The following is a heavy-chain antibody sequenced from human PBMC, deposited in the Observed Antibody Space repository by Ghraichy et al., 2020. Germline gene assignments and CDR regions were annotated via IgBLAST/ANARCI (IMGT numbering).Heavy chain of an antibody. Sequence: SETLSLTCTVSGGSISSYYWSWIRQPPGKGLEWIGYIYTSGSTNYNPSLKSRVTISVDTSKNQFSLKLSSVTAADTAVYYCARLGGPPTIFGTDVGATSAFDIWGQGTMVTVSS. CDR2: IYTSGST. D-gene: IGHD1-26*01. CDR3: ARLGGPPTIFGTDVGATSAFDI. J-gene: IGHJ3*02. CDR1: GGSISSYY. V-gene: IGHV4-4*09.